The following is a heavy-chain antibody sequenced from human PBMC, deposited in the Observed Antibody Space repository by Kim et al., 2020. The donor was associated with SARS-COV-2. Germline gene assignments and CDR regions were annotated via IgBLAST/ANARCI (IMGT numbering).Heavy chain of an antibody. V-gene: IGHV3-43*02. CDR2: ISRDGYST. CDR1: GFTFDEYA. Sequence: GGSLRLSCAASGFTFDEYAIHWVRQAPGKGLEWISLISRDGYSTSYADSVKGRFTISRDNSRNSLYLQMNSLTTEDTALYYCITSNSGHVYWGQGTLVTVSS. CDR3: ITSNSGHVY. J-gene: IGHJ4*02. D-gene: IGHD6-19*01.